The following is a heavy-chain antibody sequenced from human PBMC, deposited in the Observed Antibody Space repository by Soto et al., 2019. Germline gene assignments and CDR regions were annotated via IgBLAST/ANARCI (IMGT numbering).Heavy chain of an antibody. CDR3: NRDRMTIGDT. CDR1: GVSVTSYT. D-gene: IGHD2-21*02. Sequence: SETLPDTCLVSGVSVTSYTWSWVRQPANKGLEWMGRVFSSVSATYSPSLKSRVRISMDTPENRISLKLDSVTAADAGVYYCNRDRMTIGDTWGPRTLVTVSS. J-gene: IGHJ4*01. V-gene: IGHV4-4*07. CDR2: VFSSVSA.